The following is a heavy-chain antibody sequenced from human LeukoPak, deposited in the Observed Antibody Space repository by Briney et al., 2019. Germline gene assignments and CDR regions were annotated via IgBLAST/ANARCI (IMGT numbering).Heavy chain of an antibody. D-gene: IGHD3-3*02. CDR2: IYYSGST. Sequence: GSLRLSCAASGFPLSSYAMSWVRQTPGKGLEWIGSIYYSGSTYYNPSLKSRVTISVDTSKNQFSLKLSSLTAADTAVYYCARLRRSRLAEFDYWGQGTLVTVSS. CDR3: ARLRRSRLAEFDY. J-gene: IGHJ4*02. CDR1: GFPLSSYA. V-gene: IGHV4-38-2*01.